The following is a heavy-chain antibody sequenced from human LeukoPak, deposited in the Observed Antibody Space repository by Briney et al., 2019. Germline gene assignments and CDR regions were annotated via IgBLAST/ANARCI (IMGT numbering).Heavy chain of an antibody. CDR2: LYYSGWST. CDR1: GGSISSSYYY. V-gene: IGHV4-39*01. J-gene: IGHJ4*02. D-gene: IGHD2-2*01. CDR3: ARLGCSSASCYPGN. Sequence: SETLSLTCTVSGGSISSSYYYWGWVRQPPGKGLEWIGSLYYSGWSTYYNPSLKSRVTVSVDTSKNQFSLKLNSVTAADTAVYYCARLGCSSASCYPGNWGQGTLVTVSS.